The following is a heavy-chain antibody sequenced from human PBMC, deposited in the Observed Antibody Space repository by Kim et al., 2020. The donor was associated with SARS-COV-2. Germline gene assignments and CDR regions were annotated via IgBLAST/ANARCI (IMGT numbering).Heavy chain of an antibody. D-gene: IGHD5-12*01. Sequence: GRFTISRDNSKNTLYLQMNSLRAEDTAVYYCAKGTGRWLQPSPLYGMDVWGQGTTVTVSS. CDR3: AKGTGRWLQPSPLYGMDV. J-gene: IGHJ6*02. V-gene: IGHV3-23*01.